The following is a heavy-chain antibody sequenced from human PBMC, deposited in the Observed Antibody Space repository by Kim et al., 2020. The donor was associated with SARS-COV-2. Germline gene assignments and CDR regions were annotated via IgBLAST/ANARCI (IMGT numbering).Heavy chain of an antibody. D-gene: IGHD1-26*01. J-gene: IGHJ5*02. Sequence: GGSLRLPCAASGFTFSDYYMSWIRQAPGKGLEWVSYISSSSSYTNYADSVKGRFTISRDNAKNSLYLQMNSLRAEDTAVYYCARGGSYYGGWFDPWGQGTLVTVSS. CDR1: GFTFSDYY. CDR2: ISSSSSYT. CDR3: ARGGSYYGGWFDP. V-gene: IGHV3-11*05.